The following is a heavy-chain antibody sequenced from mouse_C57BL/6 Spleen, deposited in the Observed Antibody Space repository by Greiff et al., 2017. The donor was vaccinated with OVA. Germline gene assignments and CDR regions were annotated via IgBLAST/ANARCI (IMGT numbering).Heavy chain of an antibody. CDR1: GYTFTSYW. J-gene: IGHJ4*01. CDR2: IDPSDSET. CDR3: ARSYYYAMDY. Sequence: VQLQQPGAELVGPGSSVKLSCKASGYTFTSYWMHWVKQRPIQGLEWIGNIDPSDSETHYNQKFKDKATLTVDKSSSTAYMQLSSLTSEDSAVYYCARSYYYAMDYWGQGTSVTVSS. V-gene: IGHV1-52*01.